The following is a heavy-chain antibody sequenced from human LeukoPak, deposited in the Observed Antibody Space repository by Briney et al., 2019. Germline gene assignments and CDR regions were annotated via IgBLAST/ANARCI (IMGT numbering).Heavy chain of an antibody. J-gene: IGHJ4*02. CDR1: GFTVSSNY. Sequence: TGGSLRLSCAASGFTVSSNYMSWVRQAPGKGLEWVSVIYSGGSTYYADSVEGRFTISRDNSKNTLYLQMNSLRAEDTAVYYCAIDGLYSSSWLGDYWGQGTLVTVSS. V-gene: IGHV3-66*01. CDR2: IYSGGST. D-gene: IGHD6-13*01. CDR3: AIDGLYSSSWLGDY.